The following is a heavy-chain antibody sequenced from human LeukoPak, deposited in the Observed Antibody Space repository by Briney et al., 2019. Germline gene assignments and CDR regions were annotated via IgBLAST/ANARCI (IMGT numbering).Heavy chain of an antibody. CDR3: ARGRDGYGY. CDR1: GFTFSTFA. Sequence: GGSLRPSCAASGFTFSTFAMIWVRQPPGKGLEWVSSIFPSGGEIHYADSVRGRFTISRDNSKSTLSLQMNSLRAEDTAVYYCARGRDGYGYWGQGTLVTVSS. J-gene: IGHJ4*02. V-gene: IGHV3-23*01. D-gene: IGHD5-24*01. CDR2: IFPSGGEI.